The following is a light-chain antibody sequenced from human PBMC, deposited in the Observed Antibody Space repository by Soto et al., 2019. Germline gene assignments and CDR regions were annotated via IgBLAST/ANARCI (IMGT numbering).Light chain of an antibody. CDR3: QQRSNWPLT. Sequence: VLTQSPGTLSLSPGERVTLSCWASQSVSSYLAWYQQKPGQAPRLLIYDASNRATGIPARFSGSGSGTDFTLTISSLEPEDFAVYYCQQRSNWPLTFGGGTKVDI. J-gene: IGKJ4*01. V-gene: IGKV3-11*01. CDR2: DAS. CDR1: QSVSSY.